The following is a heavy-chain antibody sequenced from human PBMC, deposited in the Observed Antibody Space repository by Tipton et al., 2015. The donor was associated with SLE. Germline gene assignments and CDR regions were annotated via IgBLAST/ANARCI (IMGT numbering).Heavy chain of an antibody. J-gene: IGHJ4*02. Sequence: GSLRLSCAASGFTVSSYSMNWVRQAPGKGLEWVSSISSSSSYIYYADSVKGRFTISRDNAKNSLYLQMNSLRAEDTAVYYCASNRGMTYFDYWGQGTLVTVSS. V-gene: IGHV3-21*01. D-gene: IGHD2/OR15-2a*01. CDR3: ASNRGMTYFDY. CDR1: GFTVSSYS. CDR2: ISSSSSYI.